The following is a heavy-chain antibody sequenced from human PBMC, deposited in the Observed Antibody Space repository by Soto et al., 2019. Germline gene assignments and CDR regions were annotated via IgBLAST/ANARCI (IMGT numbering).Heavy chain of an antibody. CDR3: ARLGKEATTVTTVEHYYYGMDV. CDR1: GGSISSSSYY. CDR2: IYYSGST. Sequence: PSETLSLTCTVSGGSISSSSYYWSWIRQHPGKGLEWIGYIYYSGSTYYNPSLKSRVTISVDTSKNQFSLKLSSVTAADTAVYYCARLGKEATTVTTVEHYYYGMDVWGQGTTVTVSS. V-gene: IGHV4-31*03. D-gene: IGHD4-4*01. J-gene: IGHJ6*02.